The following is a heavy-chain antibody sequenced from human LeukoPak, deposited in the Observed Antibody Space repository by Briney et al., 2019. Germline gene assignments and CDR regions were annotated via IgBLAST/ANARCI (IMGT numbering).Heavy chain of an antibody. Sequence: GALRLSCAASGFTFSSYWMSWVRQAPGKGLEWVANIKQDGSEKYYVDSVKGRFTISRDNAKNSLYLQMNSLRAEDTAVYYCARDAPNYYDSSGYYPPSPDYYYGMDVWGQGTTVTVS. CDR3: ARDAPNYYDSSGYYPPSPDYYYGMDV. J-gene: IGHJ6*02. V-gene: IGHV3-7*01. D-gene: IGHD3-22*01. CDR2: IKQDGSEK. CDR1: GFTFSSYW.